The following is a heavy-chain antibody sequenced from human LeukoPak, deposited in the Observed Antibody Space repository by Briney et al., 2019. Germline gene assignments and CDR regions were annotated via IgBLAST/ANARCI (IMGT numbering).Heavy chain of an antibody. Sequence: PGGSLRLSCAASGLTVRSNSMSWVRQAPGKGLEGVSFIYSGGSTYYADSVTGRFTISRDNSKNTLYLQMNSLRAEDTAVYYCATSRGSTYGYRALELPPSPVDWGQGTLVTVSS. D-gene: IGHD5-18*01. V-gene: IGHV3-53*01. CDR3: ATSRGSTYGYRALELPPSPVD. J-gene: IGHJ4*02. CDR2: IYSGGST. CDR1: GLTVRSNS.